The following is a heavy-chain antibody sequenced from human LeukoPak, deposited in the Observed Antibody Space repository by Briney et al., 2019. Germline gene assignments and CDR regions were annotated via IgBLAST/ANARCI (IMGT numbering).Heavy chain of an antibody. Sequence: ASVKVSCKASGGTFSSYAISWVRQAPGQGLEWMGRIIPILGIANYAQKFQGRVTITADKSTSTAYMELSSLRSEDTAVYYCAGYSGYDSRYPWGQRTLVTVSS. CDR1: GGTFSSYA. V-gene: IGHV1-69*04. CDR2: IIPILGIA. J-gene: IGHJ5*02. D-gene: IGHD5-12*01. CDR3: AGYSGYDSRYP.